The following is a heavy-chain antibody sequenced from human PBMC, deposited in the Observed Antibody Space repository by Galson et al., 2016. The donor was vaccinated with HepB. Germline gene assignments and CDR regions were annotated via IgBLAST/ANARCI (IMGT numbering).Heavy chain of an antibody. CDR1: GFSLNTVGVG. CDR3: ARFAYSYGYFDS. J-gene: IGHJ4*02. Sequence: PALVTPTQTLTLTCSFSGFSLNTVGVGVGWIRQPPGKALEWLALIYWDDDKRYSPSLKSRLSITKDTSKNQVVLTMTTMDPVNTGTYFCARFAYSYGYFDSWGQGTLVTVSS. D-gene: IGHD5-18*01. CDR2: IYWDDDK. V-gene: IGHV2-5*02.